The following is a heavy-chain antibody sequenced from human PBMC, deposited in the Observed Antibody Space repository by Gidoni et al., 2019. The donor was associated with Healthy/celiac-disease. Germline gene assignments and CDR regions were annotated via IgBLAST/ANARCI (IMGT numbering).Heavy chain of an antibody. CDR2: INPIDGTT. Sequence: QVQLVQSGADVKKPGASVKVSCKASGYTFTHNLIHWLRQAPGQWIEWLVIINPIDGTTNYAQSFQGRATVTRDTSTSSVYMELSSLRSDDTAVYYCASGFCGGECLDYFDYWGQGTLVTVSS. J-gene: IGHJ4*02. V-gene: IGHV1-46*01. CDR1: GYTFTHNL. CDR3: ASGFCGGECLDYFDY. D-gene: IGHD2-21*01.